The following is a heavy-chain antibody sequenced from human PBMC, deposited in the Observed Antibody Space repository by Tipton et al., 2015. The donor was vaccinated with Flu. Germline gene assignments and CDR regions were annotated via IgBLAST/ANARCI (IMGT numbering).Heavy chain of an antibody. CDR3: ARDLWGEHPDY. Sequence: GSLRLSCAASGFTVSSNYMSWVRQAPGKGLEWVSVIYIGGSTYYVDSVKGRFTISRDNSKNTLYLQMNSLRAEDTAVYYCARDLWGEHPDYWGQGTLVTVSS. V-gene: IGHV3-53*01. D-gene: IGHD3-16*01. CDR2: IYIGGST. J-gene: IGHJ4*02. CDR1: GFTVSSNY.